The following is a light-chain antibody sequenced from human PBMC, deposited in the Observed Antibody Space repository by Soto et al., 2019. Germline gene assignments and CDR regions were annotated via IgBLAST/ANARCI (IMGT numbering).Light chain of an antibody. Sequence: EIVMTQSPATLSVSPGERATLSCRASQSVSRNLAWYQQKPGQAPRLLIYGASTRATGIPARFSGSGSGTEFTLTISSLQSEEFAVYYCQQYNNWPPYTFGQGTKLEIK. CDR1: QSVSRN. J-gene: IGKJ2*01. V-gene: IGKV3-15*01. CDR2: GAS. CDR3: QQYNNWPPYT.